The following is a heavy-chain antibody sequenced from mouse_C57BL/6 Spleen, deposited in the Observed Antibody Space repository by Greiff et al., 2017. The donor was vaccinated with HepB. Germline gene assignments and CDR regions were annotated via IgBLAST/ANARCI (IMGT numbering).Heavy chain of an antibody. CDR3: ASLYDYDAY. CDR2: ISDGGSYT. V-gene: IGHV5-4*03. J-gene: IGHJ3*01. CDR1: GFTFSSYA. Sequence: EVKLMESGGGLVKPGGSLKLSCAASGFTFSSYAMSWVRQTPEKRLEWVATISDGGSYTYYPDNVKGRFTISRDNAKNNLYLQMSHLKSEDTAMYYCASLYDYDAYCGQGTLVTVSA. D-gene: IGHD2-4*01.